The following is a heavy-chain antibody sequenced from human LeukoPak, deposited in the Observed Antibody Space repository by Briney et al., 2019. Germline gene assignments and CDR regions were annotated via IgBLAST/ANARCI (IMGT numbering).Heavy chain of an antibody. J-gene: IGHJ5*02. CDR1: GFTFSSYS. CDR3: ARDNWNDAPGGFDP. CDR2: ITRSSTST. D-gene: IGHD1-20*01. Sequence: GGSLRLSCTASGFTFSSYSMNWVRQAPGKGLEWVSSITRSSTSTYYTDSVRGRFTISRDNAKNSLYLQMNSLRAEDTAVYYCARDNWNDAPGGFDPWGQGTLVTVSS. V-gene: IGHV3-21*01.